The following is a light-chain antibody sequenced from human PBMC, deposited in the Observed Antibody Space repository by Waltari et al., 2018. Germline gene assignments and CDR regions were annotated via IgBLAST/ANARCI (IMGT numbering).Light chain of an antibody. CDR1: QSVRTN. J-gene: IGKJ2*01. CDR3: QQYNDWPYT. Sequence: EIVMTQSPVTLSVSPGGRAALSCRSSQSVRTNLAWYQQRPGQTPRLLIYGASTRAAEIPARFSGSGSGTEFTLTISSLQSEDFAVYYCQQYNDWPYTFGQGTKLEI. CDR2: GAS. V-gene: IGKV3-15*01.